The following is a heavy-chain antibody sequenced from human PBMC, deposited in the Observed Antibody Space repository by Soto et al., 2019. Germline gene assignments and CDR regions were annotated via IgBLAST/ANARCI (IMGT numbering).Heavy chain of an antibody. CDR2: ISGGGGTT. CDR1: GFTFSSYA. J-gene: IGHJ4*02. Sequence: EVQLLESGGGLVQPGGSLRLSCAASGFTFSSYAMNWVRQAPGKGLEWVSAISGGGGTTNYADSVKGRFTISRDNSKNTLYLQMNSLRADDTAVYYCAGVRTATRVDYWGQGTLVTVSS. CDR3: AGVRTATRVDY. V-gene: IGHV3-23*01. D-gene: IGHD1-1*01.